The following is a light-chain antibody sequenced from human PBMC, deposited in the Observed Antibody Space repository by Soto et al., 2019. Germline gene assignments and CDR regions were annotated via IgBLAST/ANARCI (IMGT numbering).Light chain of an antibody. CDR3: QQYNDWPQALT. Sequence: VMTQSPATLSVSPGETATLSCGASQRVSSSLAWYQQRPGQAPRLLISGASTRAAGVPARFSGSGSGTEFTLTISSLQPEDFAVYYCQQYNDWPQALTFGGGTKVEMK. V-gene: IGKV3-15*01. CDR1: QRVSSS. CDR2: GAS. J-gene: IGKJ4*01.